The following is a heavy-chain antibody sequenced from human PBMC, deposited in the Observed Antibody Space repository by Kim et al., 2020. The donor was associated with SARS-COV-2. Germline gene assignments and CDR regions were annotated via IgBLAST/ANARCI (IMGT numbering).Heavy chain of an antibody. CDR2: IYTSGST. V-gene: IGHV4-61*02. D-gene: IGHD3-10*01. CDR3: ARSNAMYYGSGSYPPTSRGMDV. Sequence: SETLSLTCTVSGGSISSGSYYWSWIRQPAGKGLEWIGRIYTSGSTNYNPSLKSRVTISVDTSKNQFSLKLSSVTAADTAVYYCARSNAMYYGSGSYPPTSRGMDVWGQGTTVTVSS. J-gene: IGHJ6*02. CDR1: GGSISSGSYY.